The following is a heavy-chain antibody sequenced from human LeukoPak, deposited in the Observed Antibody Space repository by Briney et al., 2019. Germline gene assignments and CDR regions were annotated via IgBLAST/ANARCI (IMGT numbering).Heavy chain of an antibody. CDR2: INPNSGGT. CDR3: ASENRIAAAGFDY. Sequence: VASVKVSCKASGYTFTGYYMHWVRQAPGQGLEWMGWINPNSGGTNYAQKFQGRVTMTRDTSISTAYMELSRLRSDDTAVYYCASENRIAAAGFDYWGQGTLVTVSS. CDR1: GYTFTGYY. J-gene: IGHJ4*02. D-gene: IGHD6-13*01. V-gene: IGHV1-2*02.